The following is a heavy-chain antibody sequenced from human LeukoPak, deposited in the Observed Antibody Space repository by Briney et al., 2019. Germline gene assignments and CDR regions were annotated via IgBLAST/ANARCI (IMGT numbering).Heavy chain of an antibody. V-gene: IGHV3-33*01. CDR2: IWYDGSNK. CDR3: ARDLGLRGST. Sequence: GRSLRLSCAASGFTFSSYGMHWVRQAPGKGLEWVAVIWYDGSNKYYADSVKGRFTISRDNAKNTVYLQMNGLRGEDTAVYYCARDLGLRGSTWGQGTLVTVSS. D-gene: IGHD5-12*01. J-gene: IGHJ5*02. CDR1: GFTFSSYG.